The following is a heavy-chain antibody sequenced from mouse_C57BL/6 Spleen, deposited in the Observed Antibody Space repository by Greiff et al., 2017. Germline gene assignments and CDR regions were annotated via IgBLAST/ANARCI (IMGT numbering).Heavy chain of an antibody. J-gene: IGHJ3*01. Sequence: VQLQQSGTELVQPGASVKLSCKASGYTFTSYWMHWVTQRPGQGLEWIGNINPSNGGTTYNEKFKGKATLTVDKSSSTAYMQLSSLTSEDSAVYYCAREGEGFAYWGQGTLVTVSA. CDR1: GYTFTSYW. V-gene: IGHV1-53*01. CDR2: INPSNGGT. CDR3: AREGEGFAY.